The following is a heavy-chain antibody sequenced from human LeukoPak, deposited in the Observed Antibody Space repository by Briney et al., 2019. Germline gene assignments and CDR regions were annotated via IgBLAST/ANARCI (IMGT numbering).Heavy chain of an antibody. V-gene: IGHV1-2*02. Sequence: ASVKVSCKASGYTFTGYYMHWVRQAPGQGLEWMGWINPNSGGTNYAQKFQGRVTMTRDTSISTAYMELSSLRSEDTAVYYCARAVEDGSGNSPPWGQGTLVTVSS. D-gene: IGHD3-10*01. CDR2: INPNSGGT. J-gene: IGHJ5*02. CDR3: ARAVEDGSGNSPP. CDR1: GYTFTGYY.